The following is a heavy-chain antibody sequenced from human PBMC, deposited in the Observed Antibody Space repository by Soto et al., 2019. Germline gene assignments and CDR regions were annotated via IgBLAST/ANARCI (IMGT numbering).Heavy chain of an antibody. D-gene: IGHD3-10*01. CDR2: IIPILGIA. J-gene: IGHJ6*03. Sequence: QVQLVQSGAEVKKPGSSVKVSCKASGGTFSSYTISWVRQAPGRGLEWMGRIIPILGIANYAQKFQGRVTITADKSTSTAYMELSSLRSEDTAVYYCARGNFYYGSGSYRVLYMDVWGKGTTVTVSS. CDR1: GGTFSSYT. V-gene: IGHV1-69*02. CDR3: ARGNFYYGSGSYRVLYMDV.